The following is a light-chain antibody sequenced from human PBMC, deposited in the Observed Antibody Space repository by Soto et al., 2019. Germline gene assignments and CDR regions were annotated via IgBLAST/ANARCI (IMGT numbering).Light chain of an antibody. J-gene: IGLJ1*01. V-gene: IGLV3-21*02. CDR2: DDD. CDR3: QVWDITSDHFYV. Sequence: SYELTQPPSVSVTPGQTARISCGGNSIGAKSVHWYQQRPGQAPVLVVYDDDDRPSGIPERFSGSNSGNTATLTISRVEAGDEADYYCQVWDITSDHFYVCGNGTKVTVL. CDR1: SIGAKS.